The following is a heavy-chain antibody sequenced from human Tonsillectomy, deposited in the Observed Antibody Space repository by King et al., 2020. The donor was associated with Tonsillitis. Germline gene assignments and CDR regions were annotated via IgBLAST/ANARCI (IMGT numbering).Heavy chain of an antibody. D-gene: IGHD3-10*01. CDR3: AKDLPSGHYGSGTYVDY. Sequence: VQLVESGGGLVQPGGSLRLSCAASGFTFSTYTMTWVRQAPGKGLEWVSGISGSAYSTYYADSVKGRFTISRDNSRNTLCLQMNSLRAEDTAVYYCAKDLPSGHYGSGTYVDYWGQGTLVTVPS. V-gene: IGHV3-23*04. J-gene: IGHJ4*02. CDR2: ISGSAYST. CDR1: GFTFSTYT.